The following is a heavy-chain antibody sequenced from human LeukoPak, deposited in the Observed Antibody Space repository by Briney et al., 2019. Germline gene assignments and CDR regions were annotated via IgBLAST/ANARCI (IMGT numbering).Heavy chain of an antibody. V-gene: IGHV3-23*01. CDR3: AKEGFDS. CDR1: GFIFSNFA. CDR2: IDGGGGST. Sequence: GGSLRLSCAVSGFIFSNFAMSWVRQAPGKGLEWVSGIDGGGGSTWNADSVKGRFTISRDNSKNTLYLQMNSLRAEDTAVYYCAKEGFDSWGQGTLVTVSS. J-gene: IGHJ4*02.